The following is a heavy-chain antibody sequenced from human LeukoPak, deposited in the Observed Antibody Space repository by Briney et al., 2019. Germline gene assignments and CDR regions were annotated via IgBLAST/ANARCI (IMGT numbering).Heavy chain of an antibody. CDR1: GFTFSNAW. CDR3: TTDLLRYFDWLRFDP. D-gene: IGHD3-9*01. V-gene: IGHV3-15*01. CDR2: IKSKTDGGTT. J-gene: IGHJ5*02. Sequence: GGSLRLSCAASGFTFSNAWMTWVSQAPGKGLEWVGRIKSKTDGGTTDYAAPVKGRFTISRDDSKNTLYLQMNSLKTEDTAVYYCTTDLLRYFDWLRFDPWGQGTLVTVSS.